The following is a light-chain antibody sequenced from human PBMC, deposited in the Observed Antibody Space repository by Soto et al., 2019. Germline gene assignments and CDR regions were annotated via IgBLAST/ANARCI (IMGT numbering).Light chain of an antibody. CDR3: QQYNSYPLT. Sequence: DIQMTQSPSTLSASVGDRVTITCRASQSISSWLAWYQQKPGKAPKLLIYKASTLKSGVPSRFSGSGSGTEFTLTISSLQPDDFATYYCQQYNSYPLTCGGGAKV. J-gene: IGKJ4*01. V-gene: IGKV1-5*03. CDR1: QSISSW. CDR2: KAS.